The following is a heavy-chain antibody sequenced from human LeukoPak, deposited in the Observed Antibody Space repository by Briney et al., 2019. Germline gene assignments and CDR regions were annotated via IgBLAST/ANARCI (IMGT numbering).Heavy chain of an antibody. CDR2: ICTSGST. CDR3: ARDRDLYYYYYYMDV. J-gene: IGHJ6*03. V-gene: IGHV4-4*07. Sequence: SETLSLTCTVSGGSISSYYWSWIRQPAGKGLEWIGRICTSGSTNYNPSLKSRVTMSVDTSKNQFSLKLSSVTAADTAVYYCARDRDLYYYYYYMDVWGKGTTVTVSS. CDR1: GGSISSYY.